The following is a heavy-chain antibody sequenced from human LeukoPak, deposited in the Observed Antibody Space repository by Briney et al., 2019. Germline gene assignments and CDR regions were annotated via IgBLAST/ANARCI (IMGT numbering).Heavy chain of an antibody. V-gene: IGHV4-34*01. D-gene: IGHD3-9*01. CDR1: GGSFSGYY. J-gene: IGHJ4*02. CDR3: ATGSPTRAYDILYYFDY. CDR2: INHSGST. Sequence: SETLSLTCAVYGGSFSGYYWSWLRQPPGKGLEWIGEINHSGSTNYNPSLKSRVTISVDTSKNQFSLKLSSVTAADTAVYYCATGSPTRAYDILYYFDYWGQGTLVTVSS.